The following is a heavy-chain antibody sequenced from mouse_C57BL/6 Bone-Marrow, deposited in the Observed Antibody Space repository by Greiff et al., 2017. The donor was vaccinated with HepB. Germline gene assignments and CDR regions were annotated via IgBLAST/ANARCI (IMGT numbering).Heavy chain of an antibody. J-gene: IGHJ4*01. Sequence: EVQLVESGPELVKPGASVKIPCKASGYTFTDYNMDWVKQSHGKSLEWIGDINPNNGGTIYNQKFKGKATLTVDKSSSTAYMELRSLTSEDTAVYYCARSVTTVVGDYAMDYWGQGTSVTVSS. D-gene: IGHD1-1*01. CDR2: INPNNGGT. CDR1: GYTFTDYN. V-gene: IGHV1-18*01. CDR3: ARSVTTVVGDYAMDY.